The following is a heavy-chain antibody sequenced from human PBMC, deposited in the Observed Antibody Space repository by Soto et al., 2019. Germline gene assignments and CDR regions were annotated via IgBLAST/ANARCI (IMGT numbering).Heavy chain of an antibody. CDR3: ARRTYVSPPGALGFDY. D-gene: IGHD3-16*01. CDR2: IYPDDSDT. CDR1: GYNFNTYW. V-gene: IGHV5-51*01. Sequence: VESLKISCKTSGYNFNTYWVGWVRQMPGKGLEWMGIIYPDDSDTRYSPSFQGQVTISVDKSITTAYLEWSSLKASDTAIYYCARRTYVSPPGALGFDYWGQGTKVTVSS. J-gene: IGHJ4*02.